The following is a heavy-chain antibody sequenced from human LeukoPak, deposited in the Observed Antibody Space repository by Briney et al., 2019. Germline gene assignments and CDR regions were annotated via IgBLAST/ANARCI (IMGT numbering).Heavy chain of an antibody. CDR2: INWNGGST. D-gene: IGHD3-16*02. J-gene: IGHJ2*01. Sequence: GGSLRLSCAASGFTFDDYGMSWVRQAPGKGLEWVSGINWNGGSTGYADSVKGRFTISRDNAKNSLYLQMNSLRAEDTVLYYCARDRYYDYVWGSYRGPAWYFDLWGRGTLVTVSS. V-gene: IGHV3-20*04. CDR3: ARDRYYDYVWGSYRGPAWYFDL. CDR1: GFTFDDYG.